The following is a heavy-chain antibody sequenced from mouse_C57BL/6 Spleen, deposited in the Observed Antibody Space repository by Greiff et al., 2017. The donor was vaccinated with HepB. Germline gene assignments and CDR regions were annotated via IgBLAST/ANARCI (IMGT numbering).Heavy chain of an antibody. CDR2: IHPNSGST. D-gene: IGHD1-1*01. CDR3: ARKGAYYYGSSYGGDAMDY. J-gene: IGHJ4*01. Sequence: PGASVKLSCKASGYTFTSYWMHWVKQRPGQGLEWIGMIHPNSGSTNYNEKFKSKATLTVDKSSSTAYMQLSCLTSEDSAVYYCARKGAYYYGSSYGGDAMDYWGQGTSVTVSS. V-gene: IGHV1-64*01. CDR1: GYTFTSYW.